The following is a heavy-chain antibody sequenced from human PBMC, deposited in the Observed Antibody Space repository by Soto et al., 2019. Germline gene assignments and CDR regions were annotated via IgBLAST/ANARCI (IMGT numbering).Heavy chain of an antibody. V-gene: IGHV3-9*01. J-gene: IGHJ3*02. Sequence: LRLSCAASGFTFDDYAMHWVRQSPGKGLEWVSGVGWNGGIIGYADSVKGRFTVSRDNAKNSLSLEVNSVRAEDTALYYCAKGVLGHCSGGSCLAVQAFDIWGQGTMVTVSS. CDR3: AKGVLGHCSGGSCLAVQAFDI. CDR2: VGWNGGII. CDR1: GFTFDDYA. D-gene: IGHD2-15*01.